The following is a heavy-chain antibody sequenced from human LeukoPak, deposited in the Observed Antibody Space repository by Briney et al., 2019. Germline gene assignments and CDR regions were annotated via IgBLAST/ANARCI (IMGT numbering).Heavy chain of an antibody. CDR2: IYYSGST. Sequence: SETLSLTCAVYGGSFSGYYWNWIRQPPGKGLEWIGYIYYSGSTNYNPSLKSRVTISVDTSKNQFSLKVSSVTAADTAVYYCARHRKTTGHWFDPWGQGTLVTVSS. CDR3: ARHRKTTGHWFDP. D-gene: IGHD4-17*01. CDR1: GGSFSGYY. V-gene: IGHV4-59*08. J-gene: IGHJ5*02.